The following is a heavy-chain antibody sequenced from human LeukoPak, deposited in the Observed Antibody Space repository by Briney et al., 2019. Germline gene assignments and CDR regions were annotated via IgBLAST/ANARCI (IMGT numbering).Heavy chain of an antibody. V-gene: IGHV3-20*01. J-gene: IGHJ6*03. CDR1: GFTFDNYG. CDR3: ARAADGYYYMDV. Sequence: GGSLRLSCAASGFTFDNYGINWVRQAPGKGLEWVSRIHWNGGRTGYADSVKGRFTISRDNAKNSLYLQMNSLRVEDTALYHCARAADGYYYMDVWGKGTTVTISS. CDR2: IHWNGGRT.